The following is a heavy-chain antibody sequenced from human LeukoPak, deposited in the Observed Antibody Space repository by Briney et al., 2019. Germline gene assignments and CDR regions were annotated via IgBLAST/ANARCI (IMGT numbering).Heavy chain of an antibody. V-gene: IGHV3-23*01. J-gene: IGHJ4*02. CDR3: AKSASGSYFDS. CDR1: GFTVSSNY. Sequence: GGSLRLSCAASGFTVSSNYMSWVRQAPGKGLEWVSSVSGSGGDTHYADSVKGRFTISRDNSKNTLYLQMNCLRAEDTAVYYCAKSASGSYFDSWGQGTLVTVSS. D-gene: IGHD1-26*01. CDR2: VSGSGGDT.